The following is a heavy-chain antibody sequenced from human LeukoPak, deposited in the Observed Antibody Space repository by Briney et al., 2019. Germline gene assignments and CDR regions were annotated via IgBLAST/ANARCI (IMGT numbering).Heavy chain of an antibody. CDR3: AKGSSGSYLADFDY. CDR2: ISGSVGST. J-gene: IGHJ4*02. Sequence: GGSLRLSCAASGFSFSSYAMNWVRQAPGKGLEWVSAISGSVGSTYYADSVKGHFTISRDNSKNTLYLQMNSLRAEDTATYYCAKGSSGSYLADFDYWGQGTLVTVSS. CDR1: GFSFSSYA. V-gene: IGHV3-23*01. D-gene: IGHD1-26*01.